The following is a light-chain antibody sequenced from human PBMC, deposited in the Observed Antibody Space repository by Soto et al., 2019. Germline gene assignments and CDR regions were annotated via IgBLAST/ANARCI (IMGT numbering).Light chain of an antibody. Sequence: EIVMTQSPVTLSVSPGERATLSCRASHDVSSRLAWCQQKPGQAPRLLIYDASTRATGLPARFSGSGSGTEFTLTISSLQSEDFAVYYCQHYTNWPLTFGGGTKVEIK. V-gene: IGKV3-15*01. J-gene: IGKJ4*01. CDR3: QHYTNWPLT. CDR1: HDVSSR. CDR2: DAS.